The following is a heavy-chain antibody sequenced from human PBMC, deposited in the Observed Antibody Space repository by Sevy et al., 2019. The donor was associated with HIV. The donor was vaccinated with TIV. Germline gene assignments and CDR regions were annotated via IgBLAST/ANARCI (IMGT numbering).Heavy chain of an antibody. V-gene: IGHV1-69*13. J-gene: IGHJ5*02. CDR2: IVPVFGTS. CDR1: GGTLTNYA. Sequence: ASVKVSCKASGGTLTNYAISWVRQAPGQGLEWMGEIVPVFGTSHHARSFQGRVTITADESTSTAYMGLRSLRSEDTAVYYCTSGADCSNGVCYPRGFDPWGQGTMVTVSS. CDR3: TSGADCSNGVCYPRGFDP. D-gene: IGHD2-8*01.